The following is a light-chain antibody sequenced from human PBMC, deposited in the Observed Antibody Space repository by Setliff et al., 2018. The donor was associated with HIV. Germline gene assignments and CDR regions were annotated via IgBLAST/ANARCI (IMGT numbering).Light chain of an antibody. V-gene: IGLV2-11*01. Sequence: QSALAQPCSVSGSPGQSVTISCTGTSSDVGGYNYVSWYQQHPDKAPKLIIYDVSKRPSGVPDRFSGSKSGNTASLTISGLQAEDEVDYYCCSYAGTYTSLYVFGTGTKVTVL. CDR2: DVS. CDR1: SSDVGGYNY. J-gene: IGLJ1*01. CDR3: CSYAGTYTSLYV.